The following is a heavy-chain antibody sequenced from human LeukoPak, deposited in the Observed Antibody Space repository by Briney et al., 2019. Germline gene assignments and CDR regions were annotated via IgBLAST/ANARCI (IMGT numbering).Heavy chain of an antibody. D-gene: IGHD3-3*01. V-gene: IGHV5-51*01. CDR1: GYSFTSYW. Sequence: GESLKISCKGSGYSFTSYWIGWVRQMPGKGLEWMGIIYPGDSDTRYSPSFQGQVTISADKSISTAYLQWSSLKASDTAMYYCARSHYDFWSGYSPFDYWGQGTLVTVSS. CDR2: IYPGDSDT. CDR3: ARSHYDFWSGYSPFDY. J-gene: IGHJ4*02.